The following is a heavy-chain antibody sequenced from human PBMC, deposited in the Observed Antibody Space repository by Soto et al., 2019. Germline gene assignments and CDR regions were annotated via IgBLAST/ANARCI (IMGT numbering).Heavy chain of an antibody. CDR2: ISGIGGST. CDR1: GFTFTDYA. CDR3: ARGSSGYISSWYYFDY. J-gene: IGHJ4*02. Sequence: HPGGSLRLSCAPSGFTFTDYALSWVRQAPGKGLEWVATISGIGGSTYLADSVKGRLSISRDNSKNTVSLLMNSLRAEDTAVYFCARGSSGYISSWYYFDYWGRGTLVTVSS. D-gene: IGHD6-13*01. V-gene: IGHV3-23*01.